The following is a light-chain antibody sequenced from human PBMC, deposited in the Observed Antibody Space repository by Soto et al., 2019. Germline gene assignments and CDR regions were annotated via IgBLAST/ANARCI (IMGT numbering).Light chain of an antibody. Sequence: DLQMSQSPSSLSASVGHTVTMTCRASQSIALSVNWYQQKPGKAPKLLIYVAFTLESGVPSRFSGSGSGTEFTLTIRSLQPEDFATYYRQQSFRSPITFGQGTRLEIK. V-gene: IGKV1-39*01. CDR3: QQSFRSPIT. CDR1: QSIALS. CDR2: VAF. J-gene: IGKJ5*01.